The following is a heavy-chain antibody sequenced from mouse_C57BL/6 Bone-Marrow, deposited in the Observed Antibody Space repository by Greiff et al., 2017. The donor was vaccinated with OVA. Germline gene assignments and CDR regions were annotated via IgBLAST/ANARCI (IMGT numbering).Heavy chain of an antibody. V-gene: IGHV3-6*01. CDR3: ASLYGSSPWFAY. J-gene: IGHJ3*01. CDR1: GYSITSGYY. CDR2: ISYDGSN. Sequence: EVHLVESGPGLVKPSQSLSLTCSVTGYSITSGYYWNWIRQFPGNKLEWMGYISYDGSNNYNPSLKNRISITRDTSKNQFFLKLNSVTTEDTATYYCASLYGSSPWFAYWGQGTLVTVSA. D-gene: IGHD1-1*01.